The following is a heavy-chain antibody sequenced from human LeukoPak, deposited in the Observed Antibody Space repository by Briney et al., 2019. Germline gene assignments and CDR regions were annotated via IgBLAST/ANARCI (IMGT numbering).Heavy chain of an antibody. CDR2: IWYDGSNK. D-gene: IGHD6-19*01. V-gene: IGHV3-33*01. CDR3: ARVTSGGWYGGFDY. CDR1: GFTFSSYG. J-gene: IGHJ4*02. Sequence: GGSLRLSCAASGFTFSSYGMHWVRQAPGKGLEWVAVIWYDGSNKYYADSVKGRFTISRDNSKNTLYLQMNSLRAEDTAVYYCARVTSGGWYGGFDYWGQGTLVTVSS.